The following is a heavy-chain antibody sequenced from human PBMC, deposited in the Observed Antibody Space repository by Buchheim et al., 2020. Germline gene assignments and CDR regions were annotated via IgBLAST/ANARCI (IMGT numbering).Heavy chain of an antibody. Sequence: EVQLLESGGGLVQPGGSLRLSCAASGFTFSSYAMSWVRQAPGKGLEWVSAISGSGGSTYYADSVKGRFTISRDTSKNTLYLQMNSLRAEDTAVYYCANCQWSSTSCYSGMDVWGQGTT. J-gene: IGHJ6*02. D-gene: IGHD2-2*01. V-gene: IGHV3-23*01. CDR1: GFTFSSYA. CDR2: ISGSGGST. CDR3: ANCQWSSTSCYSGMDV.